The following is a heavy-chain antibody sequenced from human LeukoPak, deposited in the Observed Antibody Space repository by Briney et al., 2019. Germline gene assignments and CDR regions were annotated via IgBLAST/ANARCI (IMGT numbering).Heavy chain of an antibody. Sequence: PSETLSRTCAVYGGSFSGYYWSWIRQPPGKGLEWIGEINHSGSTNYNPSLKSRVTISVDTSKNQFSLKLSSVTAADTAVYYCARVKQWLVRSFDYWGQGTLVTVSS. D-gene: IGHD6-19*01. CDR3: ARVKQWLVRSFDY. CDR1: GGSFSGYY. CDR2: INHSGST. V-gene: IGHV4-34*01. J-gene: IGHJ4*02.